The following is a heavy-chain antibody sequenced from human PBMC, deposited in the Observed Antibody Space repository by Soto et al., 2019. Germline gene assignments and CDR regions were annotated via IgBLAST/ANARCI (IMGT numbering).Heavy chain of an antibody. CDR2: INSDGSST. V-gene: IGHV3-74*01. CDR3: ARVTRIAAAGTSYNWFDP. Sequence: GGSLRLSCAASGFTFSSYWMHWVRQAPGKGLVWVSRINSDGSSTSYADSVKGRFTISRDNAKNTLYLHMNSLRAEDTAVYYCARVTRIAAAGTSYNWFDPWGQGTLVTVSS. J-gene: IGHJ5*02. D-gene: IGHD6-13*01. CDR1: GFTFSSYW.